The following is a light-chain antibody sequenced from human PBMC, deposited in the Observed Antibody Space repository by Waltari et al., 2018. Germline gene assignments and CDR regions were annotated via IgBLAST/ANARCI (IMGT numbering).Light chain of an antibody. V-gene: IGLV2-14*01. CDR1: SSDVGGYTY. J-gene: IGLJ2*01. CDR2: EVS. CDR3: SSYTSSSRVV. Sequence: QSALTQPASVSGSPGQSLTISCPGTSSDVGGYTYVPWYQQHPGKAPKLMIYEVSNRPSGVSNRFSGSKSGNTASLTISGLQAEDEADYYGSSYTSSSRVVFGGGTKLTVL.